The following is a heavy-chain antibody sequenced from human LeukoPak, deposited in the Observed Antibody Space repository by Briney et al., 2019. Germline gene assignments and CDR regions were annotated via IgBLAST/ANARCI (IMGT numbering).Heavy chain of an antibody. CDR1: GDSISRSTYY. CDR3: ARSSGTGTFSY. CDR2: VYYGRSP. J-gene: IGHJ4*02. D-gene: IGHD6-25*01. V-gene: IGHV4-39*02. Sequence: MPSETLSLTCTVSGDSISRSTYYWAWIRQPPGKGLEWIGSVYYGRSPYFNPSLERRATISVDTSKNHFSLKMSSVTAADTAVYYCARSSGTGTFSYWGQGTLVTVSS.